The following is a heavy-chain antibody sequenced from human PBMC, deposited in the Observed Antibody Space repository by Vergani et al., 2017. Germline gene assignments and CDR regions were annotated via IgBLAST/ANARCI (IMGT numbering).Heavy chain of an antibody. V-gene: IGHV3-23*01. CDR1: GFTFNHYA. CDR3: AKAKPRNSGYDYLYYYHAMDV. J-gene: IGHJ6*02. D-gene: IGHD5-12*01. Sequence: EVQLLESGGDLVQPGGSLRLSCAASGFTFNHYAMHWVRQAPGKGLEWVSGISGSGGSTYYAGSVKGRFTISRDSSKNTLYLQMNSLSAGDTAVYYCAKAKPRNSGYDYLYYYHAMDVWCQGTTVTVSS. CDR2: ISGSGGST.